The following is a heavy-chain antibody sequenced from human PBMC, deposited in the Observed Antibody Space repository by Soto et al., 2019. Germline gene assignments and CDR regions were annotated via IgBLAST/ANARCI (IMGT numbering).Heavy chain of an antibody. V-gene: IGHV5-51*01. CDR1: GYSFTSYW. D-gene: IGHD6-19*01. CDR2: IYPGDSDT. CDR3: ARHLCLVSSGWSTAPFDS. Sequence: GESLKISCKGSGYSFTSYWIGWVRQMPGKGLEWMGIIYPGDSDTRYSPSFQGQVTISADKSISTAYLQWSSLKASDTAMYYCARHLCLVSSGWSTAPFDSWGKAPLVPVSS. J-gene: IGHJ4*02.